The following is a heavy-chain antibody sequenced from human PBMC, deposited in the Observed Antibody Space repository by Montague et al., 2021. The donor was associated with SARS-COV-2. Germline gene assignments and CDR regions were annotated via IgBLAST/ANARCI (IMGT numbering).Heavy chain of an antibody. V-gene: IGHV4-59*01. D-gene: IGHD3-3*01. CDR2: IYYSGST. Sequence: SETLSLTCTVSGGSISSYYWSWIRQPPGKGLEWIGYIYYSGSTNYNPSLKSRVTISVDTSKNQFSLKLSSVTAADTALYYCASHVPDFWSGIDYWGQGTLVTVSS. CDR1: GGSISSYY. CDR3: ASHVPDFWSGIDY. J-gene: IGHJ4*02.